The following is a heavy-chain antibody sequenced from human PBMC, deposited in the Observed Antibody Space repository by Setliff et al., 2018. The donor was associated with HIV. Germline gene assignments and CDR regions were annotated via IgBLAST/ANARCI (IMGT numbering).Heavy chain of an antibody. CDR1: GYTFTNYA. Sequence: ASVKVSCKASGYTFTNYAIHWVRQAPGQGLEWMGWINAGNGNTESSKKFQGRVTITRDTSASTAYMELGSLRSEDTAVYYCARDEQWPYLYYMDVWGKGTTVTVSS. CDR3: ARDEQWPYLYYMDV. J-gene: IGHJ6*03. D-gene: IGHD6-19*01. V-gene: IGHV1-3*01. CDR2: INAGNGNT.